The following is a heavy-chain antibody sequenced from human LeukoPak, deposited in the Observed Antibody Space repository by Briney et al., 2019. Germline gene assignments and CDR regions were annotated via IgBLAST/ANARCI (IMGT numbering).Heavy chain of an antibody. CDR3: AKGLWRELLEP. CDR1: GFTFSSYG. Sequence: PGGSLRLSCAASGFTFSSYGMHWVRQAPGKGLEWVAFILYDGSNKYYADSVKGRFTISRDNSKNTLYLQMNSLRAEDTAVYYCAKGLWRELLEPWGQGTLVTVSS. J-gene: IGHJ4*02. D-gene: IGHD1-26*01. CDR2: ILYDGSNK. V-gene: IGHV3-30*02.